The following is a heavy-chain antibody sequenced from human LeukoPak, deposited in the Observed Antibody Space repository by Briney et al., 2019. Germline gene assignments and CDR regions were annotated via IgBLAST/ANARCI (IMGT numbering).Heavy chain of an antibody. D-gene: IGHD6-19*01. J-gene: IGHJ5*02. CDR3: VRQAGVS. CDR2: IKGDGSEK. CDR1: GFTFSSYA. V-gene: IGHV3-7*01. Sequence: GGSLRLSCAASGFTFSSYAMTWVRQAPGKGLEWVANIKGDGSEKYYVDSVKGRFTISRDNDKNYLYLQMNSLRDEDTAVYYCVRQAGVSWGQGTLVTVSS.